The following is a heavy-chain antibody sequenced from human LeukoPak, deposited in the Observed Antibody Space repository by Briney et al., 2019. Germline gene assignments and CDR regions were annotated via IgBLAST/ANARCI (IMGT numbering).Heavy chain of an antibody. CDR1: GGSFSGYY. CDR3: ARLWESYYYYMDV. Sequence: PSDTLSLTCAVYGGSFSGYYWSWIRQPPGKGLEWIGEINHSGSTNYNPSLKSRVTIPVDTSKNQFSLKLSSVTAADTAVYYCARLWESYYYYMDVWGKGTTVTVSS. D-gene: IGHD1-26*01. V-gene: IGHV4-34*01. J-gene: IGHJ6*03. CDR2: INHSGST.